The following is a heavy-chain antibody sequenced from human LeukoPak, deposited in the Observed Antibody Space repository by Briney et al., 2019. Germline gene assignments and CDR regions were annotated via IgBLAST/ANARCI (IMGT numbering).Heavy chain of an antibody. D-gene: IGHD5-24*01. CDR3: ARPPYNYYFDY. J-gene: IGHJ4*02. Sequence: GGSLRLSCAASGFTFSSYAMHWVRQAPGKGLEWVAVISYDGSNKYYADSVKGRFTIPRDNSKNTLYLQMNSLRPEDTAVYYCARPPYNYYFDYWGQGTLVIVSS. V-gene: IGHV3-30*04. CDR1: GFTFSSYA. CDR2: ISYDGSNK.